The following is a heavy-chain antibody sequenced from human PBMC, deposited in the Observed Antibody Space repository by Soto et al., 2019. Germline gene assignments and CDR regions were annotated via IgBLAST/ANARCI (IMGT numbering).Heavy chain of an antibody. Sequence: QVQLQESGPGLVKPSETLSLTCTVSGGSVSSGSYYWSWIRQPPGKGLEWIGYIYYSGSTNYNPSLMSRVTISVDTSKTQFSLKLSSVTAANTAVYYCARGIAGWYQGRYYYGMDVWGQGTTVTVSS. CDR3: ARGIAGWYQGRYYYGMDV. D-gene: IGHD6-19*01. CDR1: GGSVSSGSYY. V-gene: IGHV4-61*01. CDR2: IYYSGST. J-gene: IGHJ6*02.